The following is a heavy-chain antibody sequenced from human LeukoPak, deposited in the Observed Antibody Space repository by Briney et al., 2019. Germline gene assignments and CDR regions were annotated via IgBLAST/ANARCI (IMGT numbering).Heavy chain of an antibody. Sequence: PGGSLRLSRAASGFTVSSNYMSWVRQAPGKGLEWVSVIYSGGSTYYADSVKGRFTFSRDNSKNTLYLQMNSLRAEDTAVYYCARPGPDAFDIWGQGTMVTVSS. J-gene: IGHJ3*02. CDR1: GFTVSSNY. V-gene: IGHV3-66*04. CDR3: ARPGPDAFDI. CDR2: IYSGGST.